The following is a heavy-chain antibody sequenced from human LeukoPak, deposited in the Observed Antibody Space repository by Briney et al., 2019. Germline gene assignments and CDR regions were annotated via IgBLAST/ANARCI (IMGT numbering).Heavy chain of an antibody. CDR1: GFTFNNYA. CDR3: AKGLSPTRSPYRLDV. Sequence: PGGSLRLSCAVSGFTFNNYAMSWVRQAPGKGLEWVSAVSASSGSTYYAESVKGRFIISRDNSKNTVYLQMNSLRAEDTATYYCAKGLSPTRSPYRLDVWGRGTTVTVSS. D-gene: IGHD1-26*01. CDR2: VSASSGST. V-gene: IGHV3-23*01. J-gene: IGHJ6*04.